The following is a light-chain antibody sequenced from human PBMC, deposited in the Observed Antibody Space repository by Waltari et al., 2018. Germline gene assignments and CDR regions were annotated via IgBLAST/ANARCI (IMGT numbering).Light chain of an antibody. Sequence: DIVMTQSRLSLPVTPGGPASISSRSSPSLLHSNGYNYLDWYLQKPGQAPQLLIYLGSNRASGVPDRFSGSGSGTDFTLKISRVEAEDVGVYYCMQALQTPSCTFGQGTKLEIK. CDR1: PSLLHSNGYNY. V-gene: IGKV2-28*01. CDR2: LGS. J-gene: IGKJ2*02. CDR3: MQALQTPSCT.